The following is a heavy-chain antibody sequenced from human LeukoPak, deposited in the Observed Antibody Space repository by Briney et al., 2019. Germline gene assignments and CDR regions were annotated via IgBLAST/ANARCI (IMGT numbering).Heavy chain of an antibody. CDR1: GFTFNYYW. D-gene: IGHD3-10*01. Sequence: PGGSLRLSCAASGFTFNYYWLTWVRQAPGKGLEWLPNIQQDGSEKYYVDSVKGRFIISRDNAKNSLYLQMNSLRAEDTAVYYCARVRKLRTRGVMDPLDYWGQGTLVTVSS. J-gene: IGHJ4*02. CDR2: IQQDGSEK. CDR3: ARVRKLRTRGVMDPLDY. V-gene: IGHV3-7*01.